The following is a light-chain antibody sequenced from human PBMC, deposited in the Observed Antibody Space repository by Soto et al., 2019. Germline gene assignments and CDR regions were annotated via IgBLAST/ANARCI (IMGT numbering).Light chain of an antibody. CDR1: SSDVGSYDL. Sequence: LTQPASVSGSPVQSITISCTGTSSDVGSYDLVSWYQXXPGTAPKLILYEVTKRPSGVPDRFSGSESGSTASLTVSGLQADGETDYYSGSYAGTRLFVFGSGTKVTVL. V-gene: IGLV2-14*02. CDR3: GSYAGTRLFV. CDR2: EVT. J-gene: IGLJ1*01.